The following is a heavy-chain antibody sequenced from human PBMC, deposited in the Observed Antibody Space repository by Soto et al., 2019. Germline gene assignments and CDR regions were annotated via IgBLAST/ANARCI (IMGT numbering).Heavy chain of an antibody. V-gene: IGHV2-70*04. CDR1: GFSLSTSGMR. CDR3: ARTYYSSSSYYYYGMDV. Sequence: VSGPTLVNPTQTLTLTCTFSGFSLSTSGMRVSWIRQPPGKALEWLARIDWDDDKFYSTSLKTRLTISKDTSKNQVVLTMTNMDPVDTATYYCARTYYSSSSYYYYGMDVWGQGTTVTVSS. CDR2: IDWDDDK. J-gene: IGHJ6*02. D-gene: IGHD6-6*01.